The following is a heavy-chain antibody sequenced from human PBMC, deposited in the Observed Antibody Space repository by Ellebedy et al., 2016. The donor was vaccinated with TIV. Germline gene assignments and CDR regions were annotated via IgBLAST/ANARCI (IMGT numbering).Heavy chain of an antibody. J-gene: IGHJ4*02. CDR2: ISDTGGRT. V-gene: IGHV3-23*01. CDR3: AKDRDWDGRPAFDY. D-gene: IGHD1-26*01. CDR1: GFAFGSYA. Sequence: GESLKISXAASGFAFGSYAMNWVRQAPGKGLECVSSISDTGGRTHYADSVKGRFTISRDNSKNTLYLQMNSLRGEDTALYYCAKDRDWDGRPAFDYWGQGTLVTVSS.